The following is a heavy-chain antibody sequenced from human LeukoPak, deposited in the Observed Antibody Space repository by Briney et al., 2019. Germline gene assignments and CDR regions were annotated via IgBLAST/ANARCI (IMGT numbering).Heavy chain of an antibody. CDR3: ERASYNWNYGGWFDP. Sequence: GGSLRLSCAASGFTSSSYSMNWVRQAPGKGLEWVSYISSSSSTIYYADSVKGRFTISRDNAKNSLYLQMNSLRAEDTAVYYCERASYNWNYGGWFDPWGQGTLVTVSS. J-gene: IGHJ5*02. CDR2: ISSSSSTI. V-gene: IGHV3-48*01. CDR1: GFTSSSYS. D-gene: IGHD1-7*01.